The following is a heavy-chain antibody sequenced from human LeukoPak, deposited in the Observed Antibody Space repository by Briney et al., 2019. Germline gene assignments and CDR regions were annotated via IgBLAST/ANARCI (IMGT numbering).Heavy chain of an antibody. CDR1: GYTFTGYY. V-gene: IGHV1-2*02. CDR3: ARGGAYYDFWSGYYYFGY. J-gene: IGHJ4*02. Sequence: ASVKVSCKASGYTFTGYYMHWVRQAPGQGLEWMGWINPNSGGTNYAQKFQGRVTMTRDTSISTAYMELSRLRSDDTAVYYCARGGAYYDFWSGYYYFGYWGQGTLVTVSS. CDR2: INPNSGGT. D-gene: IGHD3-3*01.